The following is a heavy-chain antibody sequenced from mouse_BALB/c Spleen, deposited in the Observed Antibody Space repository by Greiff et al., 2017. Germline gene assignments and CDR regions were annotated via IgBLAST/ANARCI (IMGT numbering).Heavy chain of an antibody. CDR1: GFTFSSYA. CDR3: ARVDYSAMDY. J-gene: IGHJ4*01. CDR2: ISSGGSYT. V-gene: IGHV5-9-3*01. Sequence: DVKLVESGGGLVKPGGSLKLSCAASGFTFSSYAMSWVRQTPEKRLEWVATISSGGSYTYYPDSVKGRFTISRDNAKNTLYLQMSSLRSENTAMYYCARVDYSAMDYWGQGTSVTVSS.